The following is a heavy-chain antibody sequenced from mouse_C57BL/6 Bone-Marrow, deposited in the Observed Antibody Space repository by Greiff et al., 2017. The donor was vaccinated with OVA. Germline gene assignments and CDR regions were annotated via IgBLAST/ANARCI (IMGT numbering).Heavy chain of an antibody. CDR1: GFTFTDYY. D-gene: IGHD2-3*01. Sequence: EVQVVESGGGLVQPGGSLSLSCAASGFTFTDYYMSWVRQPPGKALEWLGFIRNKANGYTTEYSASVKGRFTISRDNSQSILYLQMNALRAEDSATDYCARYDGLYAMDYWGQGTSVTVSS. V-gene: IGHV7-3*01. CDR3: ARYDGLYAMDY. CDR2: IRNKANGYTT. J-gene: IGHJ4*01.